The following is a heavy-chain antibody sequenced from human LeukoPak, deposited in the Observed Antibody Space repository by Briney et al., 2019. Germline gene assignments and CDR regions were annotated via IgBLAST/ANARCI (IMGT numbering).Heavy chain of an antibody. J-gene: IGHJ4*02. Sequence: SETLSLTCTVSGGSISSYYWSWIRQPPGKGLEWIGYIYYSGSTNYNPSLKSRVTISVDASKNQFSLKLSSVTAADTAVYYCAEGDGYPFDYWGQGTLVTVSS. V-gene: IGHV4-59*01. CDR1: GGSISSYY. D-gene: IGHD5-24*01. CDR2: IYYSGST. CDR3: AEGDGYPFDY.